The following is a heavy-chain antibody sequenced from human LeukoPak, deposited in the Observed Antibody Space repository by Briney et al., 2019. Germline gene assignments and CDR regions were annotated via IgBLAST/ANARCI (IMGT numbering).Heavy chain of an antibody. J-gene: IGHJ4*02. CDR2: ISAYNGNT. V-gene: IGHV1-18*01. CDR1: GYTFTCYG. CDR3: ARGVRYYYDSSGYPDY. D-gene: IGHD3-22*01. Sequence: ASVKVSCKASGYTFTCYGISWVRQAPGQGLEWMGWISAYNGNTNYAQKLQGRVTMTTDTSTSTAYMELRSLRSDDTAVYYCARGVRYYYDSSGYPDYWGQGTLVTVSS.